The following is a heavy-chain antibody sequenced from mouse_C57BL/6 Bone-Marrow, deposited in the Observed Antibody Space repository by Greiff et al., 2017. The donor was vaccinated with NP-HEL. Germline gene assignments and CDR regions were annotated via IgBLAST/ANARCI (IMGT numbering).Heavy chain of an antibody. Sequence: VQLQQPGAELVKPGASVKMSCKASGYTFTSYWITWVKQRPGQGLEWIGDIYPGSGSTNYNEKFKSKATLTVDTSSSTAYMQLSSLTSEDSAVYYCAREGQLRLRGYFDYWGQGTTLTVSS. J-gene: IGHJ2*01. V-gene: IGHV1-55*01. CDR1: GYTFTSYW. D-gene: IGHD3-2*02. CDR3: AREGQLRLRGYFDY. CDR2: IYPGSGST.